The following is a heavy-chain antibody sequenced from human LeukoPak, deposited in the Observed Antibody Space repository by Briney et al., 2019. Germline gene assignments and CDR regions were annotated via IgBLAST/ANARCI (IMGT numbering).Heavy chain of an antibody. Sequence: GGSLRLSCAASGFTFSSYSMNWVRQAPGKGLEWVSYISSSSSTIYYADSVKGRFTISRDNAKNSLYLQMNSLRDEDTAVYYCAGLDRWVKTLGSGSIALNYWGQGTLVTVSS. CDR3: AGLDRWVKTLGSGSIALNY. CDR1: GFTFSSYS. J-gene: IGHJ4*02. V-gene: IGHV3-48*02. CDR2: ISSSSSTI. D-gene: IGHD3-10*01.